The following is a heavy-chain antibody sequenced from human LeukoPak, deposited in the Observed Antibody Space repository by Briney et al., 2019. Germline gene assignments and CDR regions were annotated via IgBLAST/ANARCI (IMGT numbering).Heavy chain of an antibody. J-gene: IGHJ5*02. CDR1: GGSISNSSSY. D-gene: IGHD1-14*01. Sequence: SETLSLTCSVSGGSISNSSSYWGWIRQPPGKGLEWIGSIYYSGSTYYNPSLKSRVTISVDTSKNQFSLKLSSVTAADTAVYFCARDQAESWFDPWGQGTLVTVSS. V-gene: IGHV4-39*07. CDR3: ARDQAESWFDP. CDR2: IYYSGST.